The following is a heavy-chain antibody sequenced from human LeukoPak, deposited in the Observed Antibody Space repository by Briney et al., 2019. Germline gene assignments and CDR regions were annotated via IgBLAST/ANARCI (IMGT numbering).Heavy chain of an antibody. CDR1: GGTFSSYA. Sequence: SVKVSCKASGGTFSSYAISWVRQAPGQGLEWMGGIIPIFGTANYAQKFQGRVTITADESTSTAYMELSSLRSEDTAVYNCASESVPAASIFDYWGQGTLVTVSS. V-gene: IGHV1-69*01. CDR3: ASESVPAASIFDY. CDR2: IIPIFGTA. J-gene: IGHJ4*02. D-gene: IGHD2-2*01.